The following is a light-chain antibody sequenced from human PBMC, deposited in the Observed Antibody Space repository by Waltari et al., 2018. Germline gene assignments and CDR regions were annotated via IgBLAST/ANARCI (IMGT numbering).Light chain of an antibody. Sequence: QAALTQPASVSGSPGQSITISCTGASGDVGSYNLVSWYQQHPGKAPKLMIYEVTKRPAGISNRVSGSKSGNTASLTISGLQAEDEADYYCSSYAGSSTTLVFGGGTKLTVL. CDR1: SGDVGSYNL. CDR2: EVT. J-gene: IGLJ3*02. CDR3: SSYAGSSTTLV. V-gene: IGLV2-23*02.